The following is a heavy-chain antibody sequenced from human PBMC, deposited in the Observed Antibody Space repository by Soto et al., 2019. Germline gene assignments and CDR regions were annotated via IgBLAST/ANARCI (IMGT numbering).Heavy chain of an antibody. CDR2: VYYTRNT. CDR1: GDSISSDSFY. Sequence: PSETLSLTCTVSGDSISSDSFYWGWVRQPPGKGLEWIGSVYYTRNTHYNPSLKSRVTISIDTSKNQFSLNLSTVTAADTAVYYCARHLGPTGPNYWGQGTLVTVSS. D-gene: IGHD1-26*01. J-gene: IGHJ4*02. CDR3: ARHLGPTGPNY. V-gene: IGHV4-39*01.